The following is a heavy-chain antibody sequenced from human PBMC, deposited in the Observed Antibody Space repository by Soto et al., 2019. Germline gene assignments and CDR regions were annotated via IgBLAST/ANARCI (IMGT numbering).Heavy chain of an antibody. D-gene: IGHD3-9*01. CDR3: ARRYGYYFDD. Sequence: SETLSLTCTVSGGSISSGDYYWSWIRQPPGKGLEWIGYLYYSGSTYYNPSLKSRVTISVDTSKNQLSLKLSSVTAADTAVYYCARRYGYYFDDWGQGTLVTVSS. V-gene: IGHV4-30-4*01. CDR2: LYYSGST. CDR1: GGSISSGDYY. J-gene: IGHJ4*02.